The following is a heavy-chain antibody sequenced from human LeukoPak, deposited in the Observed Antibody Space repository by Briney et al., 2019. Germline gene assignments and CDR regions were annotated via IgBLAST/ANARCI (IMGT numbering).Heavy chain of an antibody. CDR2: MTGSGDAT. CDR3: AKASGYDSNVDY. D-gene: IGHD3-22*01. J-gene: IGHJ4*02. V-gene: IGHV3-23*01. CDR1: GFTFHRYA. Sequence: GGSLRLSCAASGFTFHRYALTWIRQAPGKGLEWVSTMTGSGDATFYADSVKGRFTMSRDNSKNTLFLQMDSLRAEDTAVYYCAKASGYDSNVDYWGQGALVIVSS.